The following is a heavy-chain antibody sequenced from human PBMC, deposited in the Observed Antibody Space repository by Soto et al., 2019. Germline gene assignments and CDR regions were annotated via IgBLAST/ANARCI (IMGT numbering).Heavy chain of an antibody. J-gene: IGHJ6*02. Sequence: SETLSLTCSVSGASMSSGDHYWSWLRQPPGKGLEWIGYSHSSGSTSYNASFKSRLTISIDTSKNLFSLKLGSVTAADTAVYFGAREVVMVEATAMDWPEANTVESHYYAMDVWRQGTTVTVSS. D-gene: IGHD2-2*01. CDR3: AREVVMVEATAMDWPEANTVESHYYAMDV. V-gene: IGHV4-30-4*01. CDR2: SHSSGST. CDR1: GASMSSGDHY.